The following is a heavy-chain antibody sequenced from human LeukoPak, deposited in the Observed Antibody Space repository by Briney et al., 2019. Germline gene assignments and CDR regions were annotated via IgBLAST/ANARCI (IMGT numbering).Heavy chain of an antibody. CDR2: IYYSGST. D-gene: IGHD2-15*01. CDR1: GGSISSSSYY. J-gene: IGHJ3*02. CDR3: ASDRIEVDAFDI. V-gene: IGHV4-39*07. Sequence: SETLSLICTVSGGSISSSSYYWGWIRQPPGKGLEWIGSIYYSGSTYYNPSLKSRVTISVDTSKNQFSLKLSSVTAADTAVYYCASDRIEVDAFDIWGQGTMATVSS.